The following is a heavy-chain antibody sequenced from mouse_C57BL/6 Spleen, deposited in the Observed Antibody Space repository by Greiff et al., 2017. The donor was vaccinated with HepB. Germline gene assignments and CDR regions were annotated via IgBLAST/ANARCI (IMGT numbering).Heavy chain of an antibody. CDR3: ARAYDYDEWFAY. V-gene: IGHV1-64*01. Sequence: QVQLQQPGAELVKPGASVKLSCKASGYTFTSYWMHWVKQRPGQGLEWIGMIHPNSGSTNYNEKFKSKATLTVDKSSSTAYMQLSSLTSEDSAVYYCARAYDYDEWFAYWGQGTLVTVSA. CDR1: GYTFTSYW. CDR2: IHPNSGST. D-gene: IGHD2-4*01. J-gene: IGHJ3*01.